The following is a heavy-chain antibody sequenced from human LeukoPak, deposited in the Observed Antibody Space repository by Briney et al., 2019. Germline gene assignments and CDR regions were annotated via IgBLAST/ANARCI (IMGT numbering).Heavy chain of an antibody. J-gene: IGHJ4*02. V-gene: IGHV4-59*12. Sequence: SETLSLTCTVSGGSMSSYYWSWIRQPPGKGLEWIGYIYYSGSTNYNPSLKSRVTISVDTSKNQFSLKLSSVTAADTAVYYCAREAPVGAFDYWGQGTLVTVSS. CDR2: IYYSGST. CDR3: AREAPVGAFDY. CDR1: GGSMSSYY. D-gene: IGHD1-26*01.